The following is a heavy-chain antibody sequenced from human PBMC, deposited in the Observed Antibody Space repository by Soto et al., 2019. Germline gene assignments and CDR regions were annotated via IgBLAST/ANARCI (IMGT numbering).Heavy chain of an antibody. CDR3: ARVIPGAEAWFGP. V-gene: IGHV1-18*01. J-gene: IGHJ5*02. CDR2: ISAYTDNP. Sequence: QVQLVQSGGEVKKPGASVKVSCKASGYTFTNYGVTWVRQAPGQGLEWMGWISAYTDNPNYAQKFQGRVTMTIDTSTTTASMDLRSLTSDDTAVYYCARVIPGAEAWFGPWGQGTLVTVSS. D-gene: IGHD2-2*01. CDR1: GYTFTNYG.